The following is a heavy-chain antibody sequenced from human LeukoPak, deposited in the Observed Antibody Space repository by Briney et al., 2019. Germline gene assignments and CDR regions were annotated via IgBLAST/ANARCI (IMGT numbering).Heavy chain of an antibody. CDR1: GGSISSYY. CDR2: IYYSGST. J-gene: IGHJ4*02. CDR3: ALGGSQSPFDY. D-gene: IGHD1-26*01. V-gene: IGHV4-59*08. Sequence: SETLSLTCTVSGGSISSYYWSWIRQPPGKGLEWIGYIYYSGSTNYNPSLKSRVTISVDTSKNQFSLKLSSVTAADTAVYCCALGGSQSPFDYWGQGTLVTVSS.